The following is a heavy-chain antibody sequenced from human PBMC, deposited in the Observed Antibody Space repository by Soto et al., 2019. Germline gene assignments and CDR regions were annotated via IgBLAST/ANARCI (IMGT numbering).Heavy chain of an antibody. CDR1: GGSISSYY. CDR3: ARNTAMVIGDWFDP. Sequence: PSETLSLTCTVSGGSISSYYWSWIRQPPGKGLEWIGYIYYSGSTNYNPSLKSRVTISVDTSKNQFSLKLSSVTAADTAVYYCARNTAMVIGDWFDPWGQGTLVTVSS. CDR2: IYYSGST. D-gene: IGHD5-18*01. V-gene: IGHV4-59*01. J-gene: IGHJ5*02.